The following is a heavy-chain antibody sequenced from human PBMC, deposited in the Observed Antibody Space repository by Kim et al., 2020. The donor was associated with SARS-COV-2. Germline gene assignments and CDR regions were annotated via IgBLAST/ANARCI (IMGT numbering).Heavy chain of an antibody. J-gene: IGHJ2*01. V-gene: IGHV3-21*01. Sequence: ADSVKGRFTISRDNAKNSLYLQMNSLRAEDTAVYYCARSGIAARSWYFDLWGRGTLVTVSS. D-gene: IGHD6-6*01. CDR3: ARSGIAARSWYFDL.